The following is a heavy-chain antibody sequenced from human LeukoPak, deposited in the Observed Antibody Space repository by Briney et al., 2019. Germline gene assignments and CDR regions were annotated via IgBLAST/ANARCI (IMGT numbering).Heavy chain of an antibody. V-gene: IGHV3-7*04. J-gene: IGHJ6*02. CDR3: ARYCSGGSCPNQYYYYYGMDV. CDR1: GFTFSSYW. CDR2: IKQDGSEK. D-gene: IGHD2-15*01. Sequence: PGGSLRLSCAASGFTFSSYWMSWVRQAPGKGLEWVANIKQDGSEKYYVDSVKGRFTISRDNAKNSLYLQMNSLRAEDTAVYYCARYCSGGSCPNQYYYYYGMDVWGQGTTVTVSS.